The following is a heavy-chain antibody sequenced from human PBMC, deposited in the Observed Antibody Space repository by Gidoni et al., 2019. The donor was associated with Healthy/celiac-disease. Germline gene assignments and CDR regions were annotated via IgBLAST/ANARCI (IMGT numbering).Heavy chain of an antibody. Sequence: EVQLLESGGGLVQPGGSLRLSCAASGFTFSSYAMSWVRQAPGKGLAWVSAISGSGGSTYYADSVKGRFTISRDNSKNTLYLQMNSLRAEDTAVYYCAKDPYGGNHPLTAGADYWGQGTLVTVSS. CDR3: AKDPYGGNHPLTAGADY. V-gene: IGHV3-23*01. CDR1: GFTFSSYA. J-gene: IGHJ4*02. CDR2: ISGSGGST. D-gene: IGHD2-15*01.